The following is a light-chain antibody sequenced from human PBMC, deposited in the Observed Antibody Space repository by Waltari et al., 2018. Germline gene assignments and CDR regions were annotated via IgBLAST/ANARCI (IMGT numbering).Light chain of an antibody. V-gene: IGLV3-1*01. CDR3: QTWDSRNAV. CDR1: KWGEKF. Sequence: SYELTQPSSVSVSPGEPVSITGPGDKWGEKFVSWYQQRPGQSPVVVIYEVSKRPSGIPGRFSGSNSGNTATLTISGTQAMDEADYYCQTWDSRNAVFGSATKVTVL. J-gene: IGLJ1*01. CDR2: EVS.